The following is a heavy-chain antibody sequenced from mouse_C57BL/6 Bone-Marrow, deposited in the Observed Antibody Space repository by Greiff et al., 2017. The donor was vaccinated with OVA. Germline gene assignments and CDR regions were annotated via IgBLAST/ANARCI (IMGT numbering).Heavy chain of an antibody. Sequence: QVQLQQSGAELVKPGASVKISCKASGYAFSSYWMNWVKQRPGKGLEWIGQIYPGDGDTNYNGKFKGKATLTADKSSSTAYMQLSSLTSEDDAVYFCARVALYYYGSSYLDYWGQGTSVTVSS. D-gene: IGHD1-1*01. J-gene: IGHJ4*01. CDR1: GYAFSSYW. CDR3: ARVALYYYGSSYLDY. CDR2: IYPGDGDT. V-gene: IGHV1-80*01.